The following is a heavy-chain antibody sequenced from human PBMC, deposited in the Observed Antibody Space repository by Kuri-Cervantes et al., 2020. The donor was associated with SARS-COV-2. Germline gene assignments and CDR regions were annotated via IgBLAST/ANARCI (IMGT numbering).Heavy chain of an antibody. D-gene: IGHD3-22*01. V-gene: IGHV3-33*01. Sequence: GESLKISCAASGFTFSSYGMHWVRQAPGKGLEWVAVIWCDGSNKYYADSVKGRFTISRDNSKNTLYLQMNSLRAEDTAVYYCARDRYYDSSGPMIDYWGQGTLVTVSS. CDR1: GFTFSSYG. CDR3: ARDRYYDSSGPMIDY. J-gene: IGHJ4*02. CDR2: IWCDGSNK.